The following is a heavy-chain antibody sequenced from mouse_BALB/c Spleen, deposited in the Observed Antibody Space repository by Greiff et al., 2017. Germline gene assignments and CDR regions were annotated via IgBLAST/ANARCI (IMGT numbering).Heavy chain of an antibody. CDR2: ISSGSSTI. J-gene: IGHJ3*01. V-gene: IGHV5-17*02. D-gene: IGHD2-14*01. Sequence: EVKLMESGGGLVKPGGSLKLSCAASGFTFSSFGMHWVRQAPEKGLEWVAYISSGSSTIYYADTVKGRFTISRDNPKNTLFLQMTSLRSEDTAMYYCARRHYRYDGFAYWGQGTLVTVSA. CDR1: GFTFSSFG. CDR3: ARRHYRYDGFAY.